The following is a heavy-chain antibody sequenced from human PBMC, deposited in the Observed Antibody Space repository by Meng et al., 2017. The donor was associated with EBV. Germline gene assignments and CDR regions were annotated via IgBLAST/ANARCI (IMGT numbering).Heavy chain of an antibody. CDR1: GFTFSSSA. CDR2: VSGPGSST. Sequence: EEQLLESGVGLVQPGGSLRLSCAASGFTFSSSAMSWVRQAPGKGLEWVSTVSGPGSSTYYADSVKGRFTISRDNSKNTLYLQMNSLRAEDTAVYYCAKTYYYDSSGSYYFDYWGQGTLGTVAS. V-gene: IGHV3-23*01. D-gene: IGHD3-22*01. CDR3: AKTYYYDSSGSYYFDY. J-gene: IGHJ4*02.